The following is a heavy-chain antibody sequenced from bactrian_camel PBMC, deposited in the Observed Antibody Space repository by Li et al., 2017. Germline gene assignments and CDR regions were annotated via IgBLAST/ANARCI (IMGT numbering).Heavy chain of an antibody. J-gene: IGHJ6*01. CDR3: AVGLWADLGY. V-gene: IGHV3S40*01. CDR2: ISGGGTT. Sequence: EVQLVESGGGLVQPGGSLRLSCAPSGFTGDKYDMSWVRQALGKGLQWVSGISGGGTTYYADSMEGRFTVSRDNATNTLYLLTNSLKTEDTAVYYCAVGLWADLGYWGQGTQVTVS. CDR1: GFTGDKYD.